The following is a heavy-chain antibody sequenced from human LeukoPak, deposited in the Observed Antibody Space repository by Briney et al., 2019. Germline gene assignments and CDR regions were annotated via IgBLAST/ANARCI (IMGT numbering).Heavy chain of an antibody. V-gene: IGHV3-23*01. CDR3: ARRGSEWNSYFYPMVV. J-gene: IGHJ6*02. CDR1: GFTFRIYA. Sequence: GGSLRLSCAASGFTFRIYAMSWVRQAPGKGLEWVSGISGSDASTFYADSVMGRFTISRDNSMNTLYLQMNNVRAEDAAIYFCARRGSEWNSYFYPMVVWGQGTTVTVSS. D-gene: IGHD3-3*01. CDR2: ISGSDAST.